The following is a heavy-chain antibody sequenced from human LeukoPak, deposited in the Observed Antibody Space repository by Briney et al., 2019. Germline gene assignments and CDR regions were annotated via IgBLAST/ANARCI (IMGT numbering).Heavy chain of an antibody. Sequence: ASVKVSCKASGYTFTSYDINWVRQATGQGLEWMGWMNPNSGNTGYAQKFQGRVTMTRNTSISTAYMELSSLRSEDTAVYYRRISSSSPYYYYGMDVWGQGTTVTVSS. CDR1: GYTFTSYD. D-gene: IGHD6-6*01. J-gene: IGHJ6*02. CDR3: RISSSSPYYYYGMDV. V-gene: IGHV1-8*01. CDR2: MNPNSGNT.